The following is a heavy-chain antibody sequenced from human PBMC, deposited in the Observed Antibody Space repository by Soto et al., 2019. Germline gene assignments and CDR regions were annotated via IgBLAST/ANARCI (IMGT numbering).Heavy chain of an antibody. V-gene: IGHV4-4*02. Sequence: QVQLQESGPGVVKPSGTLSLTCAVSGDSISSGGWWSWVRQPPGKGLEWIGEIYPSGSTNYNPSLKSRVTILVDMSKNHFSLNLNSVNVADTAIYYCAKDGRNGYNLFYWGQGTRVTVSS. D-gene: IGHD5-12*01. J-gene: IGHJ4*02. CDR3: AKDGRNGYNLFY. CDR1: GDSISSGGW. CDR2: IYPSGST.